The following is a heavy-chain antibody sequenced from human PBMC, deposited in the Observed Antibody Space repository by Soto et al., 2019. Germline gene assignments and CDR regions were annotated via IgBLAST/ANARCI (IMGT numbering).Heavy chain of an antibody. CDR2: IYSGGST. J-gene: IGHJ6*02. V-gene: IGHV3-53*02. D-gene: IGHD5-12*01. Sequence: EVQLVETGGGLIQPGGSLRLSCAASGFTVSSNYMSWVRQAPGKGLEWVSVIYSGGSTYYADSVKGRFTISRDNSKNTLYLQMNSLGAEDTAVYYCARDFVDIVATGWGMDVWGQGTTVTVSS. CDR3: ARDFVDIVATGWGMDV. CDR1: GFTVSSNY.